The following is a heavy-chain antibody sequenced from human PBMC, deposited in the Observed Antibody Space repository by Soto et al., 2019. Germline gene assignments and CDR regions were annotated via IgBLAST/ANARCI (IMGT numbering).Heavy chain of an antibody. CDR1: GFSLSCTGMR. Sequence: SGPTLVNPTQTLTLTCTVSGFSLSCTGMRVTWIRQPPGKALEWLARIDWEDTKLYSTSLKTRLSISKDTSKNQVVLTMTNMDPADTATYYCARAFYGMDVWGPGTTVTVSS. CDR3: ARAFYGMDV. J-gene: IGHJ6*02. V-gene: IGHV2-70*04. CDR2: IDWEDTK.